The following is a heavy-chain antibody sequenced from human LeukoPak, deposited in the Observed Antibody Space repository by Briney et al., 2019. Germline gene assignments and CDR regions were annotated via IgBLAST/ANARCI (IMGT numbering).Heavy chain of an antibody. D-gene: IGHD4-11*01. CDR3: VRESYSRYFDY. J-gene: IGHJ4*02. V-gene: IGHV4-59*01. CDR2: IYYSGTT. CDR1: GDSISSYY. Sequence: KTSETLSLTCTVSGDSISSYYCDWIRQPPGKGLEWIGYIYYSGTTNYSPSLKSRVTISVDTSKNQFSLKLSSVAAADTAVYYCVRESYSRYFDYWGQGSLVTVSS.